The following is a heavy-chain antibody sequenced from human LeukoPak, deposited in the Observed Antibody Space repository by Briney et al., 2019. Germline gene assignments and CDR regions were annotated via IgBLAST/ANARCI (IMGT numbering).Heavy chain of an antibody. CDR3: ARALGYCSGGSCYSRLSPHY. D-gene: IGHD2-15*01. Sequence: ASVKVSCKASGYTFTGYYMHWVRQAPGQGLEWMGWINPNSGGTNYAQKFQGRVTMTRDTSISTAYMELSRLRSDDTAVYYCARALGYCSGGSCYSRLSPHYWGQGTLVTVSS. J-gene: IGHJ4*02. CDR2: INPNSGGT. V-gene: IGHV1-2*02. CDR1: GYTFTGYY.